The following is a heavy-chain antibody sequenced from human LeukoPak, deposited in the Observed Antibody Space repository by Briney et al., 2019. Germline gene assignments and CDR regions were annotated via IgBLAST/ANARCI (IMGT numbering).Heavy chain of an antibody. Sequence: GGSLRLPCAVSGFTFSDSYMSWLRQAPGKGLEGISYITLRGSYADYADTVKGRFTISRDNAKTSLYLQMNSLRAEDTAFYYCAKRRSGWSHFDYWGQGTLVTVSS. D-gene: IGHD6-19*01. CDR3: AKRRSGWSHFDY. CDR1: GFTFSDSY. CDR2: ITLRGSYA. V-gene: IGHV3-11*06. J-gene: IGHJ4*02.